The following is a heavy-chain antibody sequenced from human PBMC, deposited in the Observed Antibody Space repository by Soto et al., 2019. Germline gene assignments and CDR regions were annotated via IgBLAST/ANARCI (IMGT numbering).Heavy chain of an antibody. J-gene: IGHJ5*02. CDR1: GGTFSSYT. Sequence: QVQLVQSGAEVKKPGSSVKVSCEASGGTFSSYTISWVRQAPGQGLEWMGRIIPILGIANYAQKFQGRVTITADKATSTAYMELSSLRSEDTAVYYCARETSYYDYIWGSYRSWGQGTLVTVSS. CDR3: ARETSYYDYIWGSYRS. V-gene: IGHV1-69*08. D-gene: IGHD3-16*02. CDR2: IIPILGIA.